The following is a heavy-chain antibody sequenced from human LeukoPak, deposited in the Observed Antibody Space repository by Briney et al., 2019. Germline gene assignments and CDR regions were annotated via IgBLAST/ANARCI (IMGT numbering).Heavy chain of an antibody. J-gene: IGHJ4*02. CDR2: ISAYNGNT. CDR1: GYTLTSYG. CDR3: ARGDDILTGYFRGFDY. V-gene: IGHV1-18*01. Sequence: ASVTVSFTASGYTLTSYGISWVRQAPGQGLEWMGWISAYNGNTNYAQKLQGRVTMTTDTSTSTAYMELRSLRSDDTAVYYCARGDDILTGYFRGFDYWGQGTLVTVSS. D-gene: IGHD3-9*01.